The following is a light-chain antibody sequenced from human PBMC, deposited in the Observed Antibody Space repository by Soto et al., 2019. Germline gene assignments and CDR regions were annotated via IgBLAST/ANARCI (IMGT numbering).Light chain of an antibody. J-gene: IGLJ1*01. V-gene: IGLV2-14*03. Sequence: QSVLTQPASVSGSPGQSISISCTGTRSDVGGYEHVSWYQQHPGKVPRLIIFDVSSRPSGVSHRFSGSKSGDTASLTISGLQAEDEADYYSSSYSSVNLYVFGTGNKVTVL. CDR2: DVS. CDR3: SSYSSVNLYV. CDR1: RSDVGGYEH.